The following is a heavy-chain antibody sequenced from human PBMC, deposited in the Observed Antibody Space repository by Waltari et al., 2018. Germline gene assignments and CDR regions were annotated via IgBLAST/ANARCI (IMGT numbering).Heavy chain of an antibody. J-gene: IGHJ3*02. CDR3: ARDWGSGAFDI. V-gene: IGHV3-74*01. CDR2: IVGDGSST. CDR1: GFTFSTSW. D-gene: IGHD3-16*01. Sequence: EVQLVESGGDLVQPGGSLRLSCAASGFTFSTSWMHWVRRAPGTGLLWVSRIVGDGSSTAYTDSVKGRFTISRDNARNTLYLQMNSLRAEDTAVYYCARDWGSGAFDIWGQGTMVTVSS.